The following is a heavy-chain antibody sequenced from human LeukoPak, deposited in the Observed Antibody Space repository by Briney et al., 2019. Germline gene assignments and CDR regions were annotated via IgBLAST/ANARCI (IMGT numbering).Heavy chain of an antibody. J-gene: IGHJ4*02. V-gene: IGHV3-23*01. Sequence: GGSLRLSCTASGFTFRSFEMSWVRQAPGKGLEWVSAVSNSGGSTFYADSVMGRFTISRDNSRNTLYLQMNSLRAEDTAVYYCARDRPYFDYWGQGTLVTVSS. CDR1: GFTFRSFE. CDR3: ARDRPYFDY. CDR2: VSNSGGST.